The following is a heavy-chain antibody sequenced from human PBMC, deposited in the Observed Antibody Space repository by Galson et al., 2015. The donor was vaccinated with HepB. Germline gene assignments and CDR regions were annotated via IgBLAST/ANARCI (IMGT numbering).Heavy chain of an antibody. CDR2: IYIDGTT. CDR1: GFTVSSNY. Sequence: SLRLSCAVSGFTVSSNYMSWVRQAPGKGLEWVSVIYIDGTTYYTDSVKGRFTISRDSSKNVMYLQMNSLRAEDTAVYYCAREFYFDSSGYVNWGQGTLVTVSS. J-gene: IGHJ4*02. V-gene: IGHV3-53*01. CDR3: AREFYFDSSGYVN. D-gene: IGHD3-22*01.